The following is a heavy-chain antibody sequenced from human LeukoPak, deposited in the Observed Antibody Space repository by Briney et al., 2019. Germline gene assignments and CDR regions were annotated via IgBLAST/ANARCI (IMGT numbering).Heavy chain of an antibody. CDR2: ISRTGATT. Sequence: NPGGSLGLSCAASGFSFSDYYMAWVRQAPGKGLEWLSKISRTGATTDYAESVKGRFSTTRDNVANSLQLQMNSLRVEDTAVYYCARAQRVSTSGPPYYYHGMDVWGQGTTVIVSS. J-gene: IGHJ6*02. D-gene: IGHD3-10*01. V-gene: IGHV3-11*01. CDR3: ARAQRVSTSGPPYYYHGMDV. CDR1: GFSFSDYY.